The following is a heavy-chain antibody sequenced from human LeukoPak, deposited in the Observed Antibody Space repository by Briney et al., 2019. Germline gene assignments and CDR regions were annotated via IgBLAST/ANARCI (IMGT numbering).Heavy chain of an antibody. CDR3: ARFIAATSGGY. D-gene: IGHD6-13*01. CDR2: ISGSGGST. Sequence: SGGSLRLSCAASGFTFSSYAMSWVRQAPGKGLEWVSAISGSGGSTYYADSVKGRFTISRDNAKNSLYLQMNSLRAEDTAVYYCARFIAATSGGYWGQGTLVTVSS. CDR1: GFTFSSYA. V-gene: IGHV3-23*01. J-gene: IGHJ4*02.